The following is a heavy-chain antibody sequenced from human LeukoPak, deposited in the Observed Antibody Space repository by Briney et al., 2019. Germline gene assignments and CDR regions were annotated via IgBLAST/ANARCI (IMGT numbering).Heavy chain of an antibody. CDR1: GFTFSKYA. Sequence: GGSLRLSCATSGFTFSKYAMSWVRQAPGKGLEWVSGINAAAGTDYAESVKGRFTISRDNSKNTLSLQMNSLRAEDMALYYCAKDGRTSSPKWGQGILVTVSS. CDR3: AKDGRTSSPK. D-gene: IGHD1-26*01. J-gene: IGHJ4*02. CDR2: INAAAGT. V-gene: IGHV3-23*01.